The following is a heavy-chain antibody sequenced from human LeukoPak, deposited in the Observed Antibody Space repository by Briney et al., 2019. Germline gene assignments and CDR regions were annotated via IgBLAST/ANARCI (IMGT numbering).Heavy chain of an antibody. V-gene: IGHV4-30-4*01. CDR3: ARAPLSPSYNWFDP. Sequence: SETLSLTCTVSGGSSSSGDYYWSWIRQPPGKGLEWIGYIYYSGSTYYNPSLKSRVTISVDTSKNQFSLKLSSVTAADTAVYYCARAPLSPSYNWFDPWGQGTLVTVSS. D-gene: IGHD3-16*01. CDR2: IYYSGST. CDR1: GGSSSSGDYY. J-gene: IGHJ5*02.